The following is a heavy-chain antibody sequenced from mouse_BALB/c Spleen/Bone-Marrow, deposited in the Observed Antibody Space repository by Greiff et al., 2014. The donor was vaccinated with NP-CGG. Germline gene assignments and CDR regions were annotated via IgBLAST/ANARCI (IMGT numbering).Heavy chain of an antibody. D-gene: IGHD2-1*01. CDR3: ARETTRGAMDY. CDR2: ISNLAYSI. Sequence: EVQGVESGGALVQPGGSRKLSCEASGFTFSDYGMAWVRQAPGKGPEWVAFISNLAYSIYYTDTVTGRFTISRENAKNTLYLEMSSLRSEDTAMYYCARETTRGAMDYWGQGTSVTVSS. V-gene: IGHV5-15*02. J-gene: IGHJ4*01. CDR1: GFTFSDYG.